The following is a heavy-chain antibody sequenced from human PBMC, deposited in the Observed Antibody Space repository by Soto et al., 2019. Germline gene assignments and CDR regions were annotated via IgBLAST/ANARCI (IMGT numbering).Heavy chain of an antibody. V-gene: IGHV4-39*01. CDR3: ATSQKGYNWNYFDH. CDR2: VFYTGFT. CDR1: GASISGSYYY. Sequence: TETLSLTCAVSGASISGSYYYWAWLRQSPGKGPEWIGSVFYTGFTSYNPSLESRVSVSVDTSKSQFSLKLSAVTAADTAVYYCATSQKGYNWNYFDHWGQGALVTVSS. J-gene: IGHJ4*02. D-gene: IGHD1-20*01.